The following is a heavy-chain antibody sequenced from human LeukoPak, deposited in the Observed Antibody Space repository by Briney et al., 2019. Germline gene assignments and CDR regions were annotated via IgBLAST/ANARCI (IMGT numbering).Heavy chain of an antibody. J-gene: IGHJ5*02. CDR1: GGSMSGYY. V-gene: IGHV4-59*01. CDR2: FYYTGLT. D-gene: IGHD3-10*01. Sequence: SETLSLTCTVSGGSMSGYYWSWIRQTPAGGLEWIGYFYYTGLTRSSPSFKSRVTIAGDTSKNQFSLRLTSMTAADTAIYYCAKDAVSPGEDYYDPWGPGTLVTVSS. CDR3: AKDAVSPGEDYYDP.